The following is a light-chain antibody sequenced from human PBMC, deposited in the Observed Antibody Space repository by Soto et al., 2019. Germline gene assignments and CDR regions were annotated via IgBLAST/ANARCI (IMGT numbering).Light chain of an antibody. CDR2: NVS. CDR3: TSSTSGSPYV. J-gene: IGLJ1*01. CDR1: SSDVCGYNY. V-gene: IGLV2-14*01. Sequence: QSVLTQAASVSGSPGQSITISCTGTSSDVCGYNYVSWYQQFPGKVPKLLIYNVSNRPSGVSNRFSGSKSGNTASLTISGLQAEDEADYFCTSSTSGSPYVFGTGTKVTVL.